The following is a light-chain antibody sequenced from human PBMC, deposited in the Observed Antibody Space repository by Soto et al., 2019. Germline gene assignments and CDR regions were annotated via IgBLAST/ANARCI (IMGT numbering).Light chain of an antibody. CDR2: NTN. CDR1: SDSVSASHF. CDR3: TSYAGSNIFWV. Sequence: QTVVTQEPSFSVSPGGTVTLTCGLSSDSVSASHFPSWYQQTPGQAPRTLIYNTNTRSSGVPDRFSGSKSGNTASLTVSGLQAEDEADYYCTSYAGSNIFWVFGGGTQLTVL. V-gene: IGLV8-61*01. J-gene: IGLJ3*02.